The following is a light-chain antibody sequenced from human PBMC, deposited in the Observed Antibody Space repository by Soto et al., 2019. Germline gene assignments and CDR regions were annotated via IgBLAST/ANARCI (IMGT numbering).Light chain of an antibody. J-gene: IGLJ1*01. Sequence: QSALTQPASVSGSPGQSITISCTGTSSDVGGYDLVSWYQQHPGKAPKLIIYEDYKRPSGISSRFSGSQSGVTASLTISGLQDEDEARYYCCSYAGSNTYVFGTGTKLTVL. V-gene: IGLV2-23*01. CDR1: SSDVGGYDL. CDR2: EDY. CDR3: CSYAGSNTYV.